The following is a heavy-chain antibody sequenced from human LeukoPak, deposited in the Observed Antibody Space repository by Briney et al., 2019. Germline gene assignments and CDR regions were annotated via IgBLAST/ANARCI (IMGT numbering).Heavy chain of an antibody. CDR1: GFTFSSYA. CDR2: ISGSGGST. CDR3: AKASIITMVRGPVFQH. Sequence: GGSLRLSCAASGFTFSSYAMSWVRQAPGKGLEWVSAISGSGGSTYYADSVKGRFTISRDNSKNTLYLQMDSLRAEDTAVYYCAKASIITMVRGPVFQHWGQGTLVTVSS. D-gene: IGHD3-10*01. V-gene: IGHV3-23*01. J-gene: IGHJ1*01.